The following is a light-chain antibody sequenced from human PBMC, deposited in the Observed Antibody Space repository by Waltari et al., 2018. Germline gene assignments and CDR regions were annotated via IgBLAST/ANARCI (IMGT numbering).Light chain of an antibody. V-gene: IGLV1-44*01. CDR3: STWDDRLTGVV. CDR2: SNN. Sequence: QSVLAQPPSASGTPGPRITISCSGSNSNLGSKTVKWYQQFPGTALRLLIYSNNQRPSGVPGRVSASRPGSAAARAISGRHSEDEADYYCSTWDDRLTGVVFGGGTKVTVL. CDR1: NSNLGSKT. J-gene: IGLJ2*01.